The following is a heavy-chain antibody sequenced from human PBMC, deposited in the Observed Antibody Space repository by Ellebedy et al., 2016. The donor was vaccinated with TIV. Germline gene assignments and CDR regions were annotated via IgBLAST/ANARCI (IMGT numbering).Heavy chain of an antibody. J-gene: IGHJ3*02. CDR2: ISYDGNYK. D-gene: IGHD1-26*01. CDR1: GFTFSSYA. Sequence: GESLKISXAASGFTFSSYAVHWVRQAPGKGLEWVAVISYDGNYKDYIDSVKGRFTISRDTSQDTVWLQTNSLRPEDTAMYYCAREVGATYSRDDALDIWGQGTMVTVSS. CDR3: AREVGATYSRDDALDI. V-gene: IGHV3-30-3*01.